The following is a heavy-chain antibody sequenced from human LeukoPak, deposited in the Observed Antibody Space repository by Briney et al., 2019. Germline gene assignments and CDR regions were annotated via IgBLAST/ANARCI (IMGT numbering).Heavy chain of an antibody. CDR2: ISSSGSTI. CDR3: ARDPSITMVRGAVDY. J-gene: IGHJ4*02. V-gene: IGHV3-48*04. CDR1: GFTFSSYA. Sequence: GGSLRLSCAASGFTFSSYAMSWVRQAPGKGLEWVSYISSSGSTIYYADSVKGRFTISRDNAKNSLYLQMNSLRAEDTAVYYCARDPSITMVRGAVDYWGQGTLVTVSS. D-gene: IGHD3-10*01.